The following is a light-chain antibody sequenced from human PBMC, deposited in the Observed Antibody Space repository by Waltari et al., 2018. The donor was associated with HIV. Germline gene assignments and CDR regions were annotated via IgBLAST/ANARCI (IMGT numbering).Light chain of an antibody. CDR2: GAP. CDR1: QSVSSSY. Sequence: EIVLTQSPGTLSLSPGESATLSCRASQSVSSSYLAWYQQKPGQAPRLLIYGAPSRATVISDTFSGSGSGADFSLTTSTLGHEDFVVYYCQRSGRSHLVTFGGGTKAVI. J-gene: IGKJ4*01. V-gene: IGKV3-20*01. CDR3: QRSGRSHLVT.